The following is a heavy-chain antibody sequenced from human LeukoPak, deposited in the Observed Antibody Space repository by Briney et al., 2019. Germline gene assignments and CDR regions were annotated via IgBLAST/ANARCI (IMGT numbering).Heavy chain of an antibody. CDR2: INTDGSTT. J-gene: IGHJ5*02. CDR3: ARPSGTYPWFDP. V-gene: IGHV3-74*01. CDR1: GFTFSNYW. D-gene: IGHD1-26*01. Sequence: PGGSLRLSCAASGFTFSNYWMHWVRRAPGKGQVWVSRINTDGSTTSYADSVKGRFTISRDNGKNTLYLQMNSLRAEDAAVYYCARPSGTYPWFDPWGQGTLVTVSS.